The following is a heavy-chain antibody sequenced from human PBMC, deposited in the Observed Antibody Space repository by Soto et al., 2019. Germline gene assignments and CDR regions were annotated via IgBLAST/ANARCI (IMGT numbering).Heavy chain of an antibody. D-gene: IGHD3-16*02. V-gene: IGHV1-18*04. CDR1: GYTFTSYG. Sequence: ASVKVSCKASGYTFTSYGISWVRQAPGQGLEWMGWISAYNGNTNCAQKLQGRVTMTTDTSTSTVYMELRSLRSDDTAVYYCARGVSTAESYYDYVWGSYRYTSRAFDIWGRGTMVTVSS. CDR3: ARGVSTAESYYDYVWGSYRYTSRAFDI. CDR2: ISAYNGNT. J-gene: IGHJ3*02.